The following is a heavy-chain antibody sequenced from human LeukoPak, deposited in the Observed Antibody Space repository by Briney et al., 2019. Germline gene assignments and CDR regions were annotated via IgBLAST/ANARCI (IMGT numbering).Heavy chain of an antibody. CDR2: ISAYNGNT. V-gene: IGHV1-18*01. Sequence: GASVKVSCKASGYTFTSYGISWVRQAPGQGLEWMGWISAYNGNTNYAQKLQGRVTMTTDTSTSTTYMELRSLRSDDTAVYYCARRYYDSSGYLSNGAFDIWGQGTMVTVSS. D-gene: IGHD3-22*01. J-gene: IGHJ3*02. CDR3: ARRYYDSSGYLSNGAFDI. CDR1: GYTFTSYG.